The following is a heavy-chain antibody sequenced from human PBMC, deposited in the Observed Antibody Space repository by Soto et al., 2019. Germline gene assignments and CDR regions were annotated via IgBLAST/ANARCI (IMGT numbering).Heavy chain of an antibody. CDR3: ARFSGGSYNTYYFYYGMDV. CDR2: ISAYNGNT. CDR1: GYTFTSYY. D-gene: IGHD2-15*01. V-gene: IGHV1-18*04. Sequence: ASVKVSCKASGYTFTSYYMHWVRQAPGQGLDWMGWISAYNGNTKYAQDLQGRVTMTTDTSTSTAYMELRSLRSDDTAMYYCARFSGGSYNTYYFYYGMDVWGQGTTVTVSS. J-gene: IGHJ6*02.